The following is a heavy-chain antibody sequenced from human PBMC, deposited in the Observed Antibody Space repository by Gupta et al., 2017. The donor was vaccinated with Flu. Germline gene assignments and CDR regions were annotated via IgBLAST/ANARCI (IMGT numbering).Heavy chain of an antibody. CDR1: GGSISSSSYY. D-gene: IGHD4-17*01. CDR3: ASPLMDYGDYGGPIFFDY. J-gene: IGHJ4*02. CDR2: IYYSGST. V-gene: IGHV4-39*01. Sequence: QLQLQESGPGLVKPSETLSLTCTVSGGSISSSSYYWGWIRQPPGKGLEWIGSIYYSGSTYYNPSLKSRVTISVDTSKNQFSLKLSSVTAADTAVYYCASPLMDYGDYGGPIFFDYWGQGTLVTVSS.